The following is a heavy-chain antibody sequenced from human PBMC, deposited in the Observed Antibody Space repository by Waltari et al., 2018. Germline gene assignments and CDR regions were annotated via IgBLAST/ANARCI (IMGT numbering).Heavy chain of an antibody. CDR2: LRSKAYGGTT. J-gene: IGHJ4*02. CDR1: GFTVCDYA. D-gene: IGHD2-21*01. CDR3: TSLLWWEPIDY. Sequence: EVQLVESGGGLIQPGRSLRLSCTASGFTVCDYAMSWFRQAPGKGLEWVGFLRSKAYGGTTEYATSVKGRFTISRDDSKSIAYLQMNSLKTEDTAVYYCTSLLWWEPIDYWGQGTLVTVSS. V-gene: IGHV3-49*03.